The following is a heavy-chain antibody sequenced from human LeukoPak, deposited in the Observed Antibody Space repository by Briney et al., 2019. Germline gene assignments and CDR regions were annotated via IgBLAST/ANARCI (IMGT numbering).Heavy chain of an antibody. CDR1: GGSISSGSYY. Sequence: SEALSLTCTVSGGSISSGSYYWSWIRQPAGKGLEWIGRIYTSGSTNYNPSLKSRVTISVDTSKNQFSLKLSSVTAADTAVYYCARALGATTPQDYWSQGTLVTVSS. V-gene: IGHV4-61*02. CDR2: IYTSGST. D-gene: IGHD1-26*01. CDR3: ARALGATTPQDY. J-gene: IGHJ4*02.